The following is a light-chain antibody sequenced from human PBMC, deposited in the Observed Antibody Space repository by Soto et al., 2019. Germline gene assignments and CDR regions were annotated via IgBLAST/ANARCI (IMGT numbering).Light chain of an antibody. V-gene: IGKV1-33*01. J-gene: IGKJ3*01. CDR2: DPS. CDR3: QQDDNLPLFT. Sequence: DIQMTQSPSSLSASVGDRVTITCQASQGISNYLNWYQQKPGKAPKLLIYDPSNLETGVPSRFSGSGSGTDFTFTISSLQPEDIATYYCQQDDNLPLFTFGPGTKVDIK. CDR1: QGISNY.